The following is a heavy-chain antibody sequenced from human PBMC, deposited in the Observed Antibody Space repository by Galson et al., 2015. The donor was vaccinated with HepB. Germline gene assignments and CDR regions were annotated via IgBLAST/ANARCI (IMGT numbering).Heavy chain of an antibody. CDR1: GGTFSSYA. CDR2: IIPIFGTA. Sequence: SVKVSCKASGGTFSSYAISWVRQAPGQGLEWMGGIIPIFGTANYAQKFQGRVTITADESTSTAYMELSSLRSEDTAVYYCARAFRVGYYDSSGYYKDAFDIWGQGTMVTVSS. D-gene: IGHD3-22*01. J-gene: IGHJ3*02. V-gene: IGHV1-69*13. CDR3: ARAFRVGYYDSSGYYKDAFDI.